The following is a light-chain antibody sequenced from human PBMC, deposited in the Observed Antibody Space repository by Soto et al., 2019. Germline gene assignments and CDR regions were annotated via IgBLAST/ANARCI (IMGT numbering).Light chain of an antibody. Sequence: NFMLTQPHSVSESPGKTVTISCTRSSGSIASNYVQWYQLRTGSAPTTVIYEDNQRPSGVPDRFSGSIDSSSNSASLTISGLKTEDEADYYCQSYDSSNYVVFGGGTKVTVL. CDR1: SGSIASNY. CDR3: QSYDSSNYVV. V-gene: IGLV6-57*04. CDR2: EDN. J-gene: IGLJ2*01.